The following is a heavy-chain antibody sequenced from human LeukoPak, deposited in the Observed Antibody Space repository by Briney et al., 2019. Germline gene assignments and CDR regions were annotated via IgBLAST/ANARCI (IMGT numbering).Heavy chain of an antibody. CDR3: ARCTSPSSKFQSGYYYMDV. V-gene: IGHV5-51*01. CDR2: IYPGDSDT. J-gene: IGHJ6*03. Sequence: GESLKISCKASGYRFTDYWIGWVRQMPGKGLEWMGIIYPGDSDTRYSLSFQGQVTISADKSISTAYLQWSSLKASDTAMYYCARCTSPSSKFQSGYYYMDVWGKGTTVTVSS. D-gene: IGHD6-6*01. CDR1: GYRFTDYW.